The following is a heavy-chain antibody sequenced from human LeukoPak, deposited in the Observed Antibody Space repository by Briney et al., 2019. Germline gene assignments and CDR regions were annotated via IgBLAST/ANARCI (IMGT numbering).Heavy chain of an antibody. CDR2: IYYSGST. D-gene: IGHD4-17*01. Sequence: PSETLSLTCTVSGGSISSSSYYWGWIRQPPGKGLEWIGSIYYSGSTYYNPSLKSRVTICVDTSKNQFSLKLSSVTAADTAVYYCARHPTAFYGDYEPVGFDYWGQGTLVTVSS. V-gene: IGHV4-39*01. CDR3: ARHPTAFYGDYEPVGFDY. J-gene: IGHJ4*02. CDR1: GGSISSSSYY.